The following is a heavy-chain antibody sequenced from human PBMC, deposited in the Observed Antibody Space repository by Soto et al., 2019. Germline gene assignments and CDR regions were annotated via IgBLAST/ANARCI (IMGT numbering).Heavy chain of an antibody. V-gene: IGHV1-69*13. CDR3: AIFACTSCYYYVMYG. CDR2: IIPIFGTA. Sequence: AVKATCEACGGTISSNAISWGRQAPGQGLEWMGGIIPIFGTANYAQKFQGRVTITADESTSTAYMELSSLRSEDTAVYYCAIFACTSCYYYVMYGWGQGSTVTVS. CDR1: GGTISSNA. D-gene: IGHD2-2*01. J-gene: IGHJ6*02.